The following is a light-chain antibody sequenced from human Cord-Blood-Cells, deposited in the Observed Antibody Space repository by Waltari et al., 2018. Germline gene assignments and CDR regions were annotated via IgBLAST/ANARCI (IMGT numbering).Light chain of an antibody. CDR3: CSYAGSSTYV. Sequence: QSALTQPASVSGSPVQSLTISCTGTRSDVGSYNLVSWYQQHPGKAPKLMIYEGSKRPSGVSNRFSGSKSGNTASLTISGLQAEDEADYYCCSYAGSSTYVFGTGTKVTVL. V-gene: IGLV2-23*01. J-gene: IGLJ1*01. CDR2: EGS. CDR1: RSDVGSYNL.